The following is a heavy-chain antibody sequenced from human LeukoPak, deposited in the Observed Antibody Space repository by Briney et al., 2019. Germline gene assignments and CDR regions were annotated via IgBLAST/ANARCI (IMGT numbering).Heavy chain of an antibody. J-gene: IGHJ6*03. CDR3: ARDRVGYGSGSPDTYYYYYMDV. CDR2: INPSGGST. Sequence: ASVKVSCKVSGYTLTELSMHWVRQAPGQGLEWMGIINPSGGSTSYAQKFQGRVTMTRDMSTSTVYMELSSLRSEDTAVYYCARDRVGYGSGSPDTYYYYYMDVWGKGTTVTVSS. D-gene: IGHD3-10*01. CDR1: GYTLTELS. V-gene: IGHV1-46*01.